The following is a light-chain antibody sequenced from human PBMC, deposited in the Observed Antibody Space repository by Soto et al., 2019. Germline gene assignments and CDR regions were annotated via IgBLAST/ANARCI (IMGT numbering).Light chain of an antibody. CDR1: QNIRDW. CDR3: QQYNSYSICT. Sequence: DIQMTQSPSTLSASIGDTVIITCRASQNIRDWLAWYQQKPGKAPKLLIYKASSLESGVPSRFSGSGSGTEFTLNISSLQPDDFAIYYCQQYNSYSICTFGPGTKVDIK. CDR2: KAS. J-gene: IGKJ3*01. V-gene: IGKV1-5*03.